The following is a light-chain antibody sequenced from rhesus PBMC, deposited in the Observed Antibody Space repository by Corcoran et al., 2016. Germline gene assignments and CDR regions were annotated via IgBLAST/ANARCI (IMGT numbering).Light chain of an antibody. J-gene: IGLJ1*01. CDR3: CSYTTSSTFI. V-gene: IGLV2S7*01. CDR2: GVT. CDR1: SSDIGGSNY. Sequence: QAAPTQPPSVSGSPGQSVTISCTGTSSDIGGSNYVSWYHQHPGKAPKLMIYGVTKRPSGVSDRFSGSKSGNTASLTISGLQAEDEADYYCCSYTTSSTFIFGAGTRLTVL.